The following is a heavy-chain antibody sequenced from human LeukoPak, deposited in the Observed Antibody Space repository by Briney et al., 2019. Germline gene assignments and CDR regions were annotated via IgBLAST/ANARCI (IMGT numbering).Heavy chain of an antibody. Sequence: VASVKVSCKASGGTFSSYAISWVRQAPGQGLEWMGGIIPIFGTANYAQKFQGRVTITTDESTSTAYMELSSLRSEDTAVYYCARDTGNYGPRDYYYYMDVWRKGTTVTVS. J-gene: IGHJ6*03. D-gene: IGHD4-11*01. CDR3: ARDTGNYGPRDYYYYMDV. V-gene: IGHV1-69*05. CDR2: IIPIFGTA. CDR1: GGTFSSYA.